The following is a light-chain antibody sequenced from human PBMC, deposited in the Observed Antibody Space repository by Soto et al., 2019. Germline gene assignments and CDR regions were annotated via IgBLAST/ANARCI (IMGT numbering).Light chain of an antibody. CDR2: KAS. Sequence: DVQMTQSPSTLSASVGDRVTITCRASQTITTWLAWYQQKPGKAPKVLIYKASSLESGVPSRFSGSGSGTEFTLTISSLQPADIATYYCLQYNIYPRTFGQGTKVDIK. CDR3: LQYNIYPRT. V-gene: IGKV1-5*03. CDR1: QTITTW. J-gene: IGKJ1*01.